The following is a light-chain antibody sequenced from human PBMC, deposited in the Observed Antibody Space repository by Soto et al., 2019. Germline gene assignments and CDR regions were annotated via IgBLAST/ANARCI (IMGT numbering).Light chain of an antibody. CDR1: SSDVGGYNS. V-gene: IGLV2-11*01. Sequence: QSALTQPRSVSGSPGQSVTISCTGTSSDVGGYNSVSWYQHHPGKAPKLMNYDVTKRPSGVPDRFSGSKSGNTASLTISGLQAEDEADYYCCSYAGSYTFVFGGGTKLTV. CDR2: DVT. CDR3: CSYAGSYTFV. J-gene: IGLJ2*01.